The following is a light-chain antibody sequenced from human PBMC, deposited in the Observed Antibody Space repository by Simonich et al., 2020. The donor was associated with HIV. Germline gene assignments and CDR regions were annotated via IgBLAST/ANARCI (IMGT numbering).Light chain of an antibody. CDR3: MQSVQLPFT. J-gene: IGKJ3*01. CDR1: QSLLHSDGKTY. V-gene: IGKV2D-29*02. Sequence: DIVMTQTPLSLSVTPGQPASMSCKSSQSLLHSDGKTYLYWYLQKPGQSPQLLIYDASNRFSGVPDRFSGSGSGTDFTLKISRVEAEDVGLYYRMQSVQLPFTFGPGTKVDIK. CDR2: DAS.